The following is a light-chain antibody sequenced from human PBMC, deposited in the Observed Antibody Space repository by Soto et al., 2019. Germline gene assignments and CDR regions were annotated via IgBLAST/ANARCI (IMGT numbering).Light chain of an antibody. CDR1: SSGVGGYNY. V-gene: IGLV2-14*01. CDR2: EVS. CDR3: SSYTSSSPWV. Sequence: QSVLTQPASVSGSPGQSITISCTGTSSGVGGYNYVSWYQQHPGKAPKLMIYEVSNRPSGVSNRFSGSKSGNTASLTISGLQAEDEADYYCSSYTSSSPWVFGGGTQLTVL. J-gene: IGLJ7*01.